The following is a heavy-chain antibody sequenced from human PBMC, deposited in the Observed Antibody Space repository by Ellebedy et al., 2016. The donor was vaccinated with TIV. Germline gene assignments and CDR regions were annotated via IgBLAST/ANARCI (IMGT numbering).Heavy chain of an antibody. CDR1: GYTFTSYY. J-gene: IGHJ4*02. V-gene: IGHV1-69*13. Sequence: AASVKVSCKASGYTFTSYYMHWVRQAPGQGLEWMGGIIPIFGTANYAQKFQGRVTITADESTSTAYMELSSLRSEDTAVYYCASLPIGLHDYGVLSYWGQGTLVTVSS. D-gene: IGHD4-17*01. CDR3: ASLPIGLHDYGVLSY. CDR2: IIPIFGTA.